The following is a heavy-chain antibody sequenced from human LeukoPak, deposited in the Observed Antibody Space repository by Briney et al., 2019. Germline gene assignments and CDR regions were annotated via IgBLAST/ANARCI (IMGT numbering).Heavy chain of an antibody. CDR2: ISGSGGST. CDR1: GFTFSSYA. V-gene: IGHV3-23*01. CDR3: TTDTWYSAGH. D-gene: IGHD2-15*01. Sequence: GGSLRLSCAASGFTFSSYAMSWVRQAPGKGLEWVSAISGSGGSTYYADSVKGRFTISRDNSKNTLYLQMNSLRAEDAAIYYCTTDTWYSAGHWGQGTLVTVSS. J-gene: IGHJ4*02.